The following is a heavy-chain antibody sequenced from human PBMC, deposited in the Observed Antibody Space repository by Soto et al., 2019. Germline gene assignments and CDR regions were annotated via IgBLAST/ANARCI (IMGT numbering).Heavy chain of an antibody. CDR3: ARDGYSSSYGLHV. CDR1: GLTFSSYG. D-gene: IGHD6-6*01. CDR2: ISSSSSYI. J-gene: IGHJ6*04. V-gene: IGHV3-21*01. Sequence: EMELVESGGGLVQPGGSLRLSCAASGLTFSSYGMNWVRQAPGKGLEWVSSISSSSSYIYYADSVKGRFTIARDNAKNSLFLQMHSLRDEDTAVYYCARDGYSSSYGLHVWGKGTTVTVSS.